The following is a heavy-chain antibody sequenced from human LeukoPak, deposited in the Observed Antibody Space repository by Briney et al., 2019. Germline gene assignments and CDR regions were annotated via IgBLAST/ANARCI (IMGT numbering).Heavy chain of an antibody. V-gene: IGHV4-39*07. J-gene: IGHJ4*02. D-gene: IGHD2-8*01. CDR1: GGSISSSSYY. CDR3: ARDLKTRGAGVYYFDY. CDR2: IYYSGST. Sequence: SETLSLTCTVSGGSISSSSYYWGWIRQPRGKGLEWIGSIYYSGSTYYNPSLKSRVTISVDTSKNQFSLKLSSVTAADTAVYYCARDLKTRGAGVYYFDYWGQGTLVTVSS.